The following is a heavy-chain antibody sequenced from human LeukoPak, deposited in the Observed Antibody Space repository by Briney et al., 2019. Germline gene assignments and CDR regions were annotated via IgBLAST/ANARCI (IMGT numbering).Heavy chain of an antibody. J-gene: IGHJ4*02. CDR1: GFTFSSYS. Sequence: PGGSLRLSCAASGFTFSSYSMNWVRQAPGKGLEWISSIGKTSRDMYYADSVRGRFTISRDNAKNSLFLLMNSLRVEDTSVYYCVRGDNRDYWGQGTLVTVSS. CDR2: IGKTSRDM. D-gene: IGHD1-14*01. V-gene: IGHV3-21*01. CDR3: VRGDNRDY.